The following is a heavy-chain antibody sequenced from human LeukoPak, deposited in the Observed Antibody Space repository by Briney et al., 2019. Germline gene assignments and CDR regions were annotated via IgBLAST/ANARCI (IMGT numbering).Heavy chain of an antibody. CDR3: AKDMGDYVPHRAFDI. CDR1: GFSLSSYA. D-gene: IGHD4-17*01. Sequence: GGSLRLSCAASGFSLSSYAMSWVRQAPGKGLEWVAVISYDGSNKYYADSVKGRFTISRDNSKNTLYLQMNSLRAEDTAVYYCAKDMGDYVPHRAFDIWGQGTMVTVSS. CDR2: ISYDGSNK. J-gene: IGHJ3*02. V-gene: IGHV3-30*18.